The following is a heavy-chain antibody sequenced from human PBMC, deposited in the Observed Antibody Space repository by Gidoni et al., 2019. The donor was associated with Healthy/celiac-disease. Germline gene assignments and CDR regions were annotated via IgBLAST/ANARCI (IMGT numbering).Heavy chain of an antibody. CDR3: AKGSLGLGHDSSCYYAS. CDR1: GFTFYDDA. Sequence: EVQLVESGGCLVKHGRSLRLSCAASGFTFYDDAMYWVRQAPGKGLECVSGISWNSGSIGYSDSVKGRFTISSDNATNSLYLQMNSLRAEDTALYYCAKGSLGLGHDSSCYYASWGQGTLVTVSS. J-gene: IGHJ4*02. V-gene: IGHV3-9*01. D-gene: IGHD3-22*01. CDR2: ISWNSGSI.